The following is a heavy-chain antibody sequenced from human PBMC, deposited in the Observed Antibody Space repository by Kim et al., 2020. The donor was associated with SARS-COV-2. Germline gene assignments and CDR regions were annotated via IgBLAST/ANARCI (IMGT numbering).Heavy chain of an antibody. CDR2: INAGNGNT. CDR3: ARDLRYSGYDLHDYFDY. Sequence: ASVKVSCKPSGYTFTSYAMHWVRQAPGQRLEWMGWINAGNGNTKYSQKFQGRVTITRDTSASTAYMELSSLRSEDTAVYYCARDLRYSGYDLHDYFDYWGQGTLVTVSS. CDR1: GYTFTSYA. J-gene: IGHJ4*02. V-gene: IGHV1-3*01. D-gene: IGHD5-12*01.